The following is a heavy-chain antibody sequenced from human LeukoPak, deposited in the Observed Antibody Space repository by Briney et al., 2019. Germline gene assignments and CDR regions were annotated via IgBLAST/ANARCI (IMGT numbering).Heavy chain of an antibody. CDR3: ARGDGYHIY. J-gene: IGHJ4*02. CDR1: GFTLSTYN. Sequence: GGSLRLSCVASGFTLSTYNMNWVRQAPGKGLEWVSFIDASGNFIRYADSVKGRFTISRDNVQNSLFLQLNSPRVEDTAVYYCARGDGYHIYWGQGTLVTVSS. CDR2: IDASGNFI. D-gene: IGHD5-18*01. V-gene: IGHV3-21*06.